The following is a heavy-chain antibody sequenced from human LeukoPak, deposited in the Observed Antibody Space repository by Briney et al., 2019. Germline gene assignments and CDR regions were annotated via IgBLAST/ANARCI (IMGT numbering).Heavy chain of an antibody. J-gene: IGHJ6*03. D-gene: IGHD3-10*01. V-gene: IGHV3-20*04. Sequence: GGSLRLSCAASGFTFDYGMSWVRQAPGKGLEWVSGINWNGGSTGYADSVKGRFTISRDNAKNSLYLQMNSLRAEDTALYYCARNSGAGYYFYMDVWGKGTAVTVSS. CDR3: ARNSGAGYYFYMDV. CDR2: INWNGGST. CDR1: GFTFDYG.